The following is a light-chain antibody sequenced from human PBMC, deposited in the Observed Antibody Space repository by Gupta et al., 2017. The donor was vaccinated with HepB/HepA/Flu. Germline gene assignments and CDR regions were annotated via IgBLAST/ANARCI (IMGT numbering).Light chain of an antibody. CDR1: SSDVGGYNY. J-gene: IGLJ1*01. CDR3: SSYTSSCYV. CDR2: DVS. V-gene: IGLV2-14*01. Sequence: QSALTQPASVSGSPGQSITLSCTGTSSDVGGYNYVSWYQQHPGKAPKLMIYDVSNRPSGVSNRFSGSKSGNTASLTISGLQAEDEADYYCSSYTSSCYVFGTGTKVTVL.